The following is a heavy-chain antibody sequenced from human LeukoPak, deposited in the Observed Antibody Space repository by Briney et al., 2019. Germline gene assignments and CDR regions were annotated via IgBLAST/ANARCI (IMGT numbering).Heavy chain of an antibody. Sequence: ASETLSLTCTVSGGSISSSSYYWGWIRQPPGKGLEWIGSIYYSGSTYYNPSLKSRVTISVDTSKNQFSLKLSSVTAADTAVYYCARGWQWLDSDAFDIWGQGTMVTVSS. CDR2: IYYSGST. J-gene: IGHJ3*02. V-gene: IGHV4-39*01. CDR3: ARGWQWLDSDAFDI. D-gene: IGHD6-19*01. CDR1: GGSISSSSYY.